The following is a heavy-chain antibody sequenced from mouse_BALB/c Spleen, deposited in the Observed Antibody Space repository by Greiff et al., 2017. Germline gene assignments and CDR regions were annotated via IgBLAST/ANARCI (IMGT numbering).Heavy chain of an antibody. J-gene: IGHJ3*01. D-gene: IGHD2-4*01. CDR2: IWGGGST. CDR1: GFSLSRYS. V-gene: IGHV2-6-4*01. Sequence: VQRVESGPGLVAPSQSLSITCTVSGFSLSRYSVHWVRQPPGKGLEWLGMIWGGGSTDYNSALKSRLSISKDNSKSQVFLKMNSLQTDDTAMYYCARFDDYDTWFAYWGQGTLVTVSA. CDR3: ARFDDYDTWFAY.